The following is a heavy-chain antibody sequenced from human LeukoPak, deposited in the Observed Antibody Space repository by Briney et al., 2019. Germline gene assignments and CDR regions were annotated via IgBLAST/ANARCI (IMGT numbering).Heavy chain of an antibody. CDR2: ISGSGGST. V-gene: IGHV3-23*01. J-gene: IGHJ4*02. CDR3: AKDPSGSQNYYFDY. D-gene: IGHD1-26*01. Sequence: GGSLRLSCAASGFTFSSYAMSWVRQAPGKGLEWVSAISGSGGSTYYADSVKGRSTISRDNSKDTLYLQMNSLRAEDTAVYYCAKDPSGSQNYYFDYWGQGTLVTVSS. CDR1: GFTFSSYA.